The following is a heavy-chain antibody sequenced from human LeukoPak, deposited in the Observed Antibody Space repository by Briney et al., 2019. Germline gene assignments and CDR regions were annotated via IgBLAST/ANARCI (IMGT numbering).Heavy chain of an antibody. CDR3: AEFDSGGYYSTY. Sequence: SATLSLTRTISGYSISSGYYWGWIRQPPGNGLEWIGSRYHRGSNYYNPSLTSRVTISVDTSKIQFSLNLTSVTAADTAVYYCAEFDSGGYYSTYWGQGTLVTVSS. CDR1: GYSISSGYY. J-gene: IGHJ4*02. V-gene: IGHV4-38-2*02. CDR2: RYHRGSN. D-gene: IGHD3-22*01.